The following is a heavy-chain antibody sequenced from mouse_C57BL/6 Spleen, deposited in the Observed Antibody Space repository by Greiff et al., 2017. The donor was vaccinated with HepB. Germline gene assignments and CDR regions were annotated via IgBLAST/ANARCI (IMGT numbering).Heavy chain of an antibody. Sequence: EVQLVESGGGLVKPGGSLKLSCAASGFTFSSYAMSWVRQTPEKRLEWVATISDGGSYTYYPDNVKGRFTISRDNAKNNLYLQMSHLKSEDTAMYYCARDREWDEMDYWGQGTSVTVSS. V-gene: IGHV5-4*01. CDR1: GFTFSSYA. J-gene: IGHJ4*01. CDR3: ARDREWDEMDY. CDR2: ISDGGSYT. D-gene: IGHD4-1*01.